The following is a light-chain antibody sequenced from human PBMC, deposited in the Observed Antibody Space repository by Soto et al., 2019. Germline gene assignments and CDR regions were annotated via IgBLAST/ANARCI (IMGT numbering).Light chain of an antibody. Sequence: DIQLTQTASFLSASVGGRVTITCRASLGISTYLAWYQQKPGKAPNLLIYAASTLQSGVPTRFSGSGSGTEFTLTISSQQPEDFATYYCQQVNTYTFGPGTKVDIK. V-gene: IGKV1-9*01. CDR1: LGISTY. J-gene: IGKJ3*01. CDR3: QQVNTYT. CDR2: AAS.